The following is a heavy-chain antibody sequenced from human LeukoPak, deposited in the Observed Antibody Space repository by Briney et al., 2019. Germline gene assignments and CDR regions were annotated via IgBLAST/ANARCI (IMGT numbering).Heavy chain of an antibody. J-gene: IGHJ4*02. V-gene: IGHV6-1*01. D-gene: IGHD6-19*01. Sequence: SQSLSLTCAISGDSVSINSAAWNWIRQSPSRGLEWLGRTYQRSKWYNDYAVSVKSRITINPDISKNQFSLQLNSVTPEDTAVYYCARSPSPYSSGWYFDYWGQGTLVTVSS. CDR1: GDSVSINSAA. CDR3: ARSPSPYSSGWYFDY. CDR2: TYQRSKWYN.